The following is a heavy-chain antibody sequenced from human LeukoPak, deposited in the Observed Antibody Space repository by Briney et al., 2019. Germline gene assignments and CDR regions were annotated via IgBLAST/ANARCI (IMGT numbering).Heavy chain of an antibody. CDR3: AKYAPPTTVVTRFFDS. D-gene: IGHD4-23*01. Sequence: GGSLRLSCAASGFTFSSYAMTWVRQAPGKGLEWVSVIGRHGGDIHYADSVEGRFTISRDNSKNTLYLQMNSLRVEDTAIYYCAKYAPPTTVVTRFFDSWGQGTLVIVSS. J-gene: IGHJ4*02. CDR1: GFTFSSYA. V-gene: IGHV3-23*01. CDR2: IGRHGGDI.